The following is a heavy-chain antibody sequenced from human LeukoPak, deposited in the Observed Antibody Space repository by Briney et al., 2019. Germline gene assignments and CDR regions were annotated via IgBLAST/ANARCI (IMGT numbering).Heavy chain of an antibody. CDR3: ARVGPSSYYYDSSGYYLEDFDY. CDR2: IYHSGST. CDR1: GYSISSGYY. Sequence: SETLSLTCTVSGYSISSGYYWGWIRQPPGKGLEWIGSIYHSGSTYYNPSLKSRVTISVDTSKNQFSLKLSSVTAADTAVYYCARVGPSSYYYDSSGYYLEDFDYWGQGTLVTVSS. D-gene: IGHD3-22*01. V-gene: IGHV4-38-2*02. J-gene: IGHJ4*02.